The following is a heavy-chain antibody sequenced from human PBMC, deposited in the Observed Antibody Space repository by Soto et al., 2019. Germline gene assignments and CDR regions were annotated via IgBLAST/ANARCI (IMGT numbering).Heavy chain of an antibody. J-gene: IGHJ3*02. CDR1: GYSFTSYW. D-gene: IGHD3-3*01. CDR2: IYPGDSDT. V-gene: IGHV5-51*01. CDR3: ATFESHYDFWSGYYPRAFDI. Sequence: PGESLKISCKGSGYSFTSYWIGWVRQMPGKGLEWMGIIYPGDSDTRYSPSFQGQVTISADKPISTAYLQWSSLKASDTAMYYCATFESHYDFWSGYYPRAFDIWGQGTMVTVSS.